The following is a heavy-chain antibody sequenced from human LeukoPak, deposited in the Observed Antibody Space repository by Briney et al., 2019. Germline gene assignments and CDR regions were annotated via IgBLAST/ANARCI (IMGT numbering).Heavy chain of an antibody. V-gene: IGHV3-33*01. Sequence: GGSLRLSCAASGCTFSSYGMHWVRQAPGKGREGVAVIWYDGSNKYYADSVKGRFTISRDNSKNTLYLQMNSLRAEDTAVYYCARARYYDSKGDYFDYWGQGTLVTVSS. CDR3: ARARYYDSKGDYFDY. CDR1: GCTFSSYG. CDR2: IWYDGSNK. D-gene: IGHD3-22*01. J-gene: IGHJ4*02.